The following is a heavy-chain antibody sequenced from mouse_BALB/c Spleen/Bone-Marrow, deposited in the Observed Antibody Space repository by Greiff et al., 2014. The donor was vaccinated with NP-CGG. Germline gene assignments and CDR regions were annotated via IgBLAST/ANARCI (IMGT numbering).Heavy chain of an antibody. V-gene: IGHV1-18*01. CDR1: GYTFTDYT. Sequence: VQLQQSGPELVKPGASVKISCETSGYTFTDYTLHWVKQSHGKSLEWIGGVNPNSGGTSYNQKFKGKATLNLDKSSTTAYMELRSLTSDDSAVYYCARARHYDFWGQGTTLTVSS. CDR2: VNPNSGGT. CDR3: ARARHYDF. J-gene: IGHJ2*01.